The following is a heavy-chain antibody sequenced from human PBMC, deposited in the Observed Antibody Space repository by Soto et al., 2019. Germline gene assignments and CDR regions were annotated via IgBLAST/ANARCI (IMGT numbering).Heavy chain of an antibody. Sequence: WASVKVSCKASGYTFTSYAMHWVRQAPGQRLEWMGWINAGNGNTKYSQKFQGRVTITRDTSASTAYMELSSLRSEDTAVYYCARRRPISSGFDAFDIWGQGTMVTVSS. J-gene: IGHJ3*02. V-gene: IGHV1-3*01. CDR1: GYTFTSYA. CDR3: ARRRPISSGFDAFDI. D-gene: IGHD3-22*01. CDR2: INAGNGNT.